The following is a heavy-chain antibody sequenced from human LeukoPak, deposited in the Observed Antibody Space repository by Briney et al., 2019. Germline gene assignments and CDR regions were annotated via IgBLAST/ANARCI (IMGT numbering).Heavy chain of an antibody. Sequence: SETLSLTCTVSGGSISSYYWSWIRQPPGKGLEWIGEMSHSGSTNYNPSLKSRVTISVDTSKNQFSLKLSSVTAADTAVYYCASGPRSVVVITTSFDYWGQGTLVTVSS. CDR1: GGSISSYY. J-gene: IGHJ4*02. V-gene: IGHV4-34*01. CDR3: ASGPRSVVVITTSFDY. D-gene: IGHD3-22*01. CDR2: MSHSGST.